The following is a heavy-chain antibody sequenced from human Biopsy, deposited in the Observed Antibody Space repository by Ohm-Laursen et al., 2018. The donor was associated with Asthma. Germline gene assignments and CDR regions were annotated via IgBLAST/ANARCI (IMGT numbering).Heavy chain of an antibody. CDR3: ARAGESDLVGGLDV. J-gene: IGHJ6*02. V-gene: IGHV3-30*03. CDR2: IAWDGINS. D-gene: IGHD2-21*01. CDR1: GFTFSTYG. Sequence: SLRLSCAASGFTFSTYGMHWVRQAPGKGLEWVAFIAWDGINSYYADSVKGRFTISRDNSRNTLYLQKNSLRADDTAVYYCARAGESDLVGGLDVWGQGTKVIVS.